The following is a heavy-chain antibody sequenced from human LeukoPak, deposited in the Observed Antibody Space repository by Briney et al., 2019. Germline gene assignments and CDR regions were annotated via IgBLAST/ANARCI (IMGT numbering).Heavy chain of an antibody. CDR3: ATVGYCSSTSCSDYYGMDV. D-gene: IGHD2-2*01. Sequence: ASVKVSCKVSGYTLTELSMHWVRQAPGKGLEWMGGFDPEDGKTIYAQKFQGRVTMTEDTSTDTAYMELSSLRSEDTAVYYCATVGYCSSTSCSDYYGMDVWGQGTTDTVSS. CDR1: GYTLTELS. J-gene: IGHJ6*02. V-gene: IGHV1-24*01. CDR2: FDPEDGKT.